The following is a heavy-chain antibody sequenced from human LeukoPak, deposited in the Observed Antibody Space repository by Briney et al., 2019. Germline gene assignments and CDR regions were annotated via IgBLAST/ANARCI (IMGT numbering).Heavy chain of an antibody. CDR2: IIPILGIA. CDR1: GGTFSSYA. CDR3: ARDRGRERYFDPGAFDI. D-gene: IGHD3-9*01. Sequence: SVKVSCKASGGTFSSYAISWVRQAPGQGLEWMGRIIPILGIANYAQKFQGRVTITADKSTSTAYMELSSLRSEDTAVYYCARDRGRERYFDPGAFDIWGQGTMVTVSS. V-gene: IGHV1-69*04. J-gene: IGHJ3*02.